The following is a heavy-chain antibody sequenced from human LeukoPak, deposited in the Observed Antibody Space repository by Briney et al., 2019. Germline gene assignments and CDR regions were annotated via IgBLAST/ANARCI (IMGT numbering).Heavy chain of an antibody. CDR3: AREWGLYSSSGYGWFDP. CDR2: ISSSGSTI. V-gene: IGHV3-11*01. D-gene: IGHD6-6*01. J-gene: IGHJ5*02. CDR1: GFIFSNYY. Sequence: GGSLRLSCAASGFIFSNYYMSWIRQAPGKGLEWVSYISSSGSTIYYADSVKGRFTISRDNAKNSLYLQMNSLRAEDTAVYYCAREWGLYSSSGYGWFDPWGQGTLVTVSS.